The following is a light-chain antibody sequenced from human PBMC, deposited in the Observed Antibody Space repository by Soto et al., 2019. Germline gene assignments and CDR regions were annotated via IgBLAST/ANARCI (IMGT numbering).Light chain of an antibody. CDR2: STS. Sequence: QTVVTQEPSLTVSPGGKVTLTWASSTGAVTSGYYPTWFQQKPGQAPSALIYSTSNKHSWTPARFSGSLLGGKAALTLSGVQPADEAEYYCLLYYGGAVVFGGGTKLTVL. CDR3: LLYYGGAVV. J-gene: IGLJ2*01. V-gene: IGLV7-43*01. CDR1: TGAVTSGYY.